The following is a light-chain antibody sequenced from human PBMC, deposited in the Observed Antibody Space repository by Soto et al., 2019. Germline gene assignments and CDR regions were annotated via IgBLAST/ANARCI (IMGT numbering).Light chain of an antibody. CDR1: QGISSY. Sequence: DIQLTQSPSFLSASVGDRVTITCRASQGISSYLAWYQQQSGKAPKLLIYAASTLLSGVPSRFSGSGSGTEFTLTISSLQPEDFATYFCQQLNSYPFTFGPGTKVDGK. CDR2: AAS. CDR3: QQLNSYPFT. V-gene: IGKV1-9*01. J-gene: IGKJ3*01.